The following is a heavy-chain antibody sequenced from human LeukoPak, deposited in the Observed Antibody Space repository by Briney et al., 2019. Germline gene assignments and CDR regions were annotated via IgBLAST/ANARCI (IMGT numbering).Heavy chain of an antibody. J-gene: IGHJ4*02. Sequence: ASVKVSCKASGYTFTGYYMHWVRQAPGQGLEWMGWINPNSGGTNYAQKFQGRVTMTRDTSISTAYMELSRLRSDDTAVYCCAGSSGYSSSWYFDYWGQGTLVTVSS. CDR1: GYTFTGYY. D-gene: IGHD6-13*01. V-gene: IGHV1-2*02. CDR2: INPNSGGT. CDR3: AGSSGYSSSWYFDY.